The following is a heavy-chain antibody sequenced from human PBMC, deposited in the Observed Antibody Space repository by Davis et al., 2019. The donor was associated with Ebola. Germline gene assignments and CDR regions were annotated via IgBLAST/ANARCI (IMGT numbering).Heavy chain of an antibody. Sequence: SETLSLTCTVSGGSISSYYWSWIRQPPGKGLEWFGYIYYSGSTNYNPSLKSRVTISVDTSKNQFSLKLSSVTAADTAVYYCASLSGSYDYWGQGTLVTVSS. D-gene: IGHD1-26*01. CDR1: GGSISSYY. V-gene: IGHV4-59*01. J-gene: IGHJ4*02. CDR2: IYYSGST. CDR3: ASLSGSYDY.